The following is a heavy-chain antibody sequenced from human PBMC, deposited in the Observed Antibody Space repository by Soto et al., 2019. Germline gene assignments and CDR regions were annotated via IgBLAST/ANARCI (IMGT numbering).Heavy chain of an antibody. D-gene: IGHD3-22*01. CDR2: ISGSGGST. CDR3: AKLSLGYYYDSSGLIQH. V-gene: IGHV3-23*01. J-gene: IGHJ1*01. Sequence: GGSLRLCCAASGFTFSSYAMSWVRQAPGKGLEWVSAISGSGGSTYYADSVKGRFTISRDNSKNTLYLQMNSLRAEDTAVYYCAKLSLGYYYDSSGLIQHWGQGTLVTVSS. CDR1: GFTFSSYA.